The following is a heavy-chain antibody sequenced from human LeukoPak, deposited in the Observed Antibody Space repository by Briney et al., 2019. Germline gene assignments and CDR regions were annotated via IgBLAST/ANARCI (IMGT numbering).Heavy chain of an antibody. V-gene: IGHV3-74*01. CDR3: ARAKDNYRGNDAFDI. D-gene: IGHD4/OR15-4a*01. J-gene: IGHJ3*02. CDR1: EFTFSSYW. CDR2: IKGDGSST. Sequence: PGGSLRLSCAASEFTFSSYWMHWVRQAPGKGLVWVSRIKGDGSSTTYADSVKGRFTISRDNAKNTLYLQMNSLTAEDTAVYYCARAKDNYRGNDAFDIWGQGTMVTVSS.